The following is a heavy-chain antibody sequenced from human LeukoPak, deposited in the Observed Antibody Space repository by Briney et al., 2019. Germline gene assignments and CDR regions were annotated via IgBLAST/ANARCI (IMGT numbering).Heavy chain of an antibody. J-gene: IGHJ4*02. CDR2: TYYRSKCYN. CDR1: GDSLSSNHAA. CDR3: ARLSAGSSAQSSGDY. Sequence: PSQTLSLTCALSGDSLSSNHAAWNWRRQSPSRGLEWLVRTYYRSKCYNDYAVSLKSRIIINPDTSKNQFSLQLNSVTPEDTAVYYCARLSAGSSAQSSGDYWGQGTLVTVSS. D-gene: IGHD6-19*01. V-gene: IGHV6-1*01.